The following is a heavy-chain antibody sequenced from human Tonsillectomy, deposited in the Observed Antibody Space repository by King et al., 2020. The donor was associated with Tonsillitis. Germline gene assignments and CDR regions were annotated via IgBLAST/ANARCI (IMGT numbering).Heavy chain of an antibody. CDR2: ISAYNGNT. CDR3: ARDLGPEYGYCSGGSCYAGAFDI. CDR1: GYTFTSYG. J-gene: IGHJ3*02. V-gene: IGHV1-18*04. Sequence: QLVQSGAEVKKPGASVKVSCKASGYTFTSYGISWVRQAPGQGLEWMGWISAYNGNTNYAQKLQGRVTMTTDTSTSTAYMELRSLRSVDTAVYYCARDLGPEYGYCSGGSCYAGAFDIWGQGTMAPVSS. D-gene: IGHD2-15*01.